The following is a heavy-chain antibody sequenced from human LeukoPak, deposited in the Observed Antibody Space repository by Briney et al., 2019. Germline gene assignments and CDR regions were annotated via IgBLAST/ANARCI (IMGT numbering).Heavy chain of an antibody. D-gene: IGHD5-18*01. J-gene: IGHJ4*02. CDR2: INVANGNT. V-gene: IGHV1-3*01. Sequence: GASVKVSCKASGYTFTSYAIHWARQAPGQRLEWMGWINVANGNTKYSQKFQGRVTITRDTSASTAYMELSSLRSEDTAVYYCVRDGYSYGSLKSFDYWGQGTLVTVSS. CDR1: GYTFTSYA. CDR3: VRDGYSYGSLKSFDY.